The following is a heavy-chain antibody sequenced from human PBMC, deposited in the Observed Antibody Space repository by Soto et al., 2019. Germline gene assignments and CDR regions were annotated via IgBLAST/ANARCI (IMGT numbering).Heavy chain of an antibody. CDR2: INAGNGNT. J-gene: IGHJ3*02. Sequence: ASVKVSCKASGYTFTSYAMHWVRQAPGQRLEWMGWINAGNGNTKYSQKFQGRVTITRDTSASTAYMELSSLRSEDTAVYYCARVVGRLFAFDIWGQGTMVTVSS. V-gene: IGHV1-3*01. CDR3: ARVVGRLFAFDI. CDR1: GYTFTSYA. D-gene: IGHD1-26*01.